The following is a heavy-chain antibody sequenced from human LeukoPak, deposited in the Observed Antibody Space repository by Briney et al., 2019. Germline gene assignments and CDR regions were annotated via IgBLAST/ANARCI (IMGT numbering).Heavy chain of an antibody. Sequence: SVKVSCKASGGTFSSYAISWVRQAPGQGLEWMGGIIPIFGTANYAQKFQGRVTITTDESTSTAYMELSSLRSEDTAVYYCARGARIAVAGDYWYFDLWGRGTLVTVSP. V-gene: IGHV1-69*05. J-gene: IGHJ2*01. D-gene: IGHD6-19*01. CDR3: ARGARIAVAGDYWYFDL. CDR2: IIPIFGTA. CDR1: GGTFSSYA.